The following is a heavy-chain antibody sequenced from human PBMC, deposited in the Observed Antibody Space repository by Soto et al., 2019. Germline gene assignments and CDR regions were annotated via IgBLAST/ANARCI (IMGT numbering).Heavy chain of an antibody. CDR2: INAGNGNT. CDR1: GYTFTSYA. J-gene: IGHJ4*02. D-gene: IGHD6-13*01. Sequence: QVQLVQSGAAVKKPGASVKVSCKASGYTFTSYAMHWVRQAPGQRLEWMGWINAGNGNTKYSQKFQGRVTITRDTSASTADMELSSLRSEDTAVYFCPRPHFSSSYYFDYWGQGTLVTVSS. CDR3: PRPHFSSSYYFDY. V-gene: IGHV1-3*01.